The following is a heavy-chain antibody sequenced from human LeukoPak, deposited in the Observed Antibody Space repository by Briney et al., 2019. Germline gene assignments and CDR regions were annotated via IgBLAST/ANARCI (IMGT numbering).Heavy chain of an antibody. Sequence: GESLKISCKGSGYSFTSYWIGWVRQMPGKGLEWMGIIYPGDSDTRYSPSFQGHVTISADKSISTAYLQWSSLEASDTAMYYCARLPYWYDSSGYYYLPEYWGQGTLVTVSS. J-gene: IGHJ4*02. CDR1: GYSFTSYW. D-gene: IGHD3-22*01. CDR3: ARLPYWYDSSGYYYLPEY. V-gene: IGHV5-51*01. CDR2: IYPGDSDT.